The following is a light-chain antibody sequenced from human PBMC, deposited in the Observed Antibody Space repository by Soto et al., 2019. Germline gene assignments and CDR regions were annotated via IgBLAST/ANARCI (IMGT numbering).Light chain of an antibody. CDR1: QSVSSSY. J-gene: IGKJ4*01. CDR3: QQYGSSPPP. CDR2: GAS. V-gene: IGKV3-20*01. Sequence: EIVLTQSPGTLSLSPGERATLSCRASQSVSSSYLAWYQQKPGQAPRLLIYGASSRATGIPDRFSGSGSGTDFTLTISRLEPEDFAVYYWQQYGSSPPPFVGGTKVEIK.